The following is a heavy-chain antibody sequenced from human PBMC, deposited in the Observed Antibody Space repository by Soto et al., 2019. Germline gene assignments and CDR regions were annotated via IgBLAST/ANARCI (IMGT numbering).Heavy chain of an antibody. Sequence: QLQLQESGPGLVKPSETLSLTCTVSGGSISSSSYYWGWIRQPPGKGLEWIGSIYYSGSTYYNPSLKSRVTISVDTSKNQFSLKLSSVTAADTAVYYCASHVDTAMVIDYWGQGTLVTVSS. V-gene: IGHV4-39*01. CDR3: ASHVDTAMVIDY. CDR1: GGSISSSSYY. CDR2: IYYSGST. D-gene: IGHD5-18*01. J-gene: IGHJ4*02.